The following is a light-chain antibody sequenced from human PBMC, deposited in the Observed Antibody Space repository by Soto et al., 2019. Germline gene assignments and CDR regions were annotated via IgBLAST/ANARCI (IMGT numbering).Light chain of an antibody. CDR2: DVS. Sequence: EIVLTQSPTTLSLSPGEGATLSCRASQRLLSSYLVWYQQRPGQAPRLLIYDVSTRAPGIPDRFSGSGSGTDFILTISRVEPEDFAVYYCQQFGRSVTFGGGTKVEI. V-gene: IGKV3-20*01. CDR3: QQFGRSVT. CDR1: QRLLSSY. J-gene: IGKJ4*01.